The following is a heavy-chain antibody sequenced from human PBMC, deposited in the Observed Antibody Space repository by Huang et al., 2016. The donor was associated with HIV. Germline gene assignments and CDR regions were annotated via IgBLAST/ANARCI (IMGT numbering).Heavy chain of an antibody. V-gene: IGHV3-15*01. CDR3: TTGTRDYLNAFDI. Sequence: EVQLVESGGGLVKPGGSLRLSCEVSGFSFSSACRSWFRQAPGKGREWVGRIKSKTERGTTDYAAPVKGRFTISRDDSKNTLYLQMNSLKTEDTGVYYCTTGTRDYLNAFDIWGQGTKVTVSS. CDR1: GFSFSSAC. D-gene: IGHD1-7*01. CDR2: IKSKTERGTT. J-gene: IGHJ3*02.